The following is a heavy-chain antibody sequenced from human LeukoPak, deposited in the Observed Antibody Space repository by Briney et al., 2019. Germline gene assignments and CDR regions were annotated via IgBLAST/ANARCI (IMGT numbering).Heavy chain of an antibody. CDR2: IKQDGSEK. CDR3: ARAGNYHDSSGYWNY. CDR1: GLTFSNYW. J-gene: IGHJ4*02. D-gene: IGHD3-22*01. Sequence: GGSLRLSCAASGLTFSNYWMTWVRQAPGKGLEWVANIKQDGSEKYYVDSVKGRFTISRDNAKNSLYLQMNSLRAEDTAVYYCARAGNYHDSSGYWNYWGQGTLVTVSS. V-gene: IGHV3-7*03.